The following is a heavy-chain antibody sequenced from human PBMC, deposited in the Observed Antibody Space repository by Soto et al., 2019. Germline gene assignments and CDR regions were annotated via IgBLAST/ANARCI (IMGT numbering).Heavy chain of an antibody. D-gene: IGHD6-19*01. Sequence: LSLTCTVSGGSISSYYWSWIRQPPGKGLEWIGYIYYSGSTNYNPSLKSRVTISVDTSKNQFSLKLSSVTAADTAVYYCARDNSSVTSGYYYYGMDVWGQGATVTVSS. CDR1: GGSISSYY. V-gene: IGHV4-59*01. CDR2: IYYSGST. J-gene: IGHJ6*02. CDR3: ARDNSSVTSGYYYYGMDV.